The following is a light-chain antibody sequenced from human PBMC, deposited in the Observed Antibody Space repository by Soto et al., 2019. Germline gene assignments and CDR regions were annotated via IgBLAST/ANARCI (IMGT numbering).Light chain of an antibody. Sequence: DIVMPQSPPSLPVTPGEAASISCRSSQSLLHSNGYNYLDWYLQKPGQSPQTLIYLGSYRASGVPDRFSGSVSGTQFTLKITGVEADDVGVYYCMQALQSPPTFGQGTKLEI. CDR3: MQALQSPPT. CDR2: LGS. J-gene: IGKJ2*01. V-gene: IGKV2-28*01. CDR1: QSLLHSNGYNY.